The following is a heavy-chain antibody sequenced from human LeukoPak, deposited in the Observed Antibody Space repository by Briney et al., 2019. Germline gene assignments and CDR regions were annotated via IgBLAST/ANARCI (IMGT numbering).Heavy chain of an antibody. V-gene: IGHV4-30-2*02. CDR2: IYHSGNT. CDR1: GGSISSGGYS. CDR3: ARTGSWYCYFDY. D-gene: IGHD6-13*01. Sequence: SQTLSLTCAVSGGSISSGGYSWSWIRQPPGKGLEWIGYIYHSGNTNYNPSLKSRVTISVDTSKNQFSLKLNSVTAADTAVYYCARTGSWYCYFDYWGQGTLVTVSS. J-gene: IGHJ4*02.